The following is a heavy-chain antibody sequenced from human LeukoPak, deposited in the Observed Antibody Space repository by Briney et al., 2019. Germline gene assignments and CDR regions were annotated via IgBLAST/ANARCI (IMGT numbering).Heavy chain of an antibody. CDR3: ARDRKGITMVRGVIHNWFDP. J-gene: IGHJ5*02. D-gene: IGHD3-10*01. CDR2: INPKSGGT. Sequence: GASAKVSCKASGYTFTGYYMHWVRQAPGQGLEWMGRINPKSGGTNSAQKFQGRVTMTRDTSISTAYVELSRLRSDDRAVYYCARDRKGITMVRGVIHNWFDPWGQGALVTVSS. V-gene: IGHV1-2*06. CDR1: GYTFTGYY.